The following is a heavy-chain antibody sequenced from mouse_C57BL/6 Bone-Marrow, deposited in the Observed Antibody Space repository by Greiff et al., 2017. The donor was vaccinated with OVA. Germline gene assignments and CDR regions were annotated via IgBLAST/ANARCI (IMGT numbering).Heavy chain of an antibody. D-gene: IGHD1-1*01. CDR2: IYPGDGDT. CDR1: GYAFSSSW. Sequence: QVQLKESGPELVKPGASVKISCKASGYAFSSSWMNWVKQRPGKGLEWIGRIYPGDGDTNYNGKFKGKATLTADKSSSTAYMQLSSLTSEDSAVYFCASTTTVVATRYFDVWGTGTTVTVSS. J-gene: IGHJ1*03. CDR3: ASTTTVVATRYFDV. V-gene: IGHV1-82*01.